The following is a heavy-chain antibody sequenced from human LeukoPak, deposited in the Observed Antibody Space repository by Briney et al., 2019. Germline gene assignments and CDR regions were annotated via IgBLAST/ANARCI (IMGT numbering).Heavy chain of an antibody. CDR2: ISSSGSVT. CDR1: GFTLSSHN. J-gene: IGHJ3*02. Sequence: GGSLRLSCVASGFTLSSHNINWVRQAPGKGLEWVSHISSSGSVTYYGDSVKGRITISRDNAKNSVSLYMNSLRAEDSAVYYCSRAGHNRFYIWGQRTKGTGS. CDR3: SRAGHNRFYI. D-gene: IGHD1-14*01. V-gene: IGHV3-48*01.